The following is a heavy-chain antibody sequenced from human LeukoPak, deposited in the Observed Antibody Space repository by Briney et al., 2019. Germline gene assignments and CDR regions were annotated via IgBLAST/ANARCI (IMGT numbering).Heavy chain of an antibody. J-gene: IGHJ4*02. Sequence: PSETLSLTCTASGGSISSYYWSWIRQPPGKGLEWIGYVYYSGSTNYNPSLKSRVTISVDTSKNQFSLKLSSVTAADTAVYYCARGEDGYNYSLDYWGQGTLVTVSS. CDR3: ARGEDGYNYSLDY. V-gene: IGHV4-59*01. CDR2: VYYSGST. CDR1: GGSISSYY. D-gene: IGHD5-24*01.